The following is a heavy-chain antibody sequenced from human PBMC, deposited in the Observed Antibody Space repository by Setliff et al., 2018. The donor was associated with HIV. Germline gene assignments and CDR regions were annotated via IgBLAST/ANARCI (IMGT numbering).Heavy chain of an antibody. J-gene: IGHJ4*02. CDR1: GFTFGDFA. CDR2: IRSKAYGGTT. V-gene: IGHV3-49*04. D-gene: IGHD7-27*01. CDR3: AREGPQTGDHSLALF. Sequence: HPGGSLRLSCTASGFTFGDFAVTWVRQAPGKGLEWVGFIRSKAYGGTTDYAASVKGRFTISRDDSKSIGYLQMNSLRSEDTAVYYCAREGPQTGDHSLALFWGQGTVVTVSS.